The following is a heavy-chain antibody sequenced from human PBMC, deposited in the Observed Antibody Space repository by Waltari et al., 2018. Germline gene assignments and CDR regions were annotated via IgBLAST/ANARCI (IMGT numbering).Heavy chain of an antibody. CDR2: IDPSDSFR. CDR1: GYSFTSHW. Sequence: EVQLVQSGAEVKKPEESLSISCEGSGYSFTSHWISWVRQMPGKGPGWVGRIDPSDSFRNYGPAFEGHVTISVDQSLRTAYLQWDSLKASDTAIYYCVRHRTTYPLEIDYWGQGTLVTVSS. J-gene: IGHJ4*02. D-gene: IGHD2-2*01. V-gene: IGHV5-10-1*01. CDR3: VRHRTTYPLEIDY.